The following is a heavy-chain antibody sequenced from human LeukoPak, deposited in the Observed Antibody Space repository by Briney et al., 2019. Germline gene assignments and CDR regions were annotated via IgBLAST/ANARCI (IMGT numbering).Heavy chain of an antibody. CDR2: IYYSGST. J-gene: IGHJ5*02. Sequence: PSETLSLTCTVSGGSISSYYWGWIRQPPGKGLEWIGSIYYSGSTYYNPSLKSRVTISVDTSKNQFSLKLSSVTAADTAVYYCARPYDSSGYFPRSFDPWGQGTLVTVSS. CDR3: ARPYDSSGYFPRSFDP. D-gene: IGHD3-22*01. V-gene: IGHV4-39*01. CDR1: GGSISSYY.